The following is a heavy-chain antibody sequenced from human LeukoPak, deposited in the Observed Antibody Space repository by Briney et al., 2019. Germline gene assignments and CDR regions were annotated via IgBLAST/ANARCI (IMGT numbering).Heavy chain of an antibody. CDR1: GLTFSSYA. V-gene: IGHV1-3*01. J-gene: IGHJ6*02. CDR3: ARGTGCTGGSCSYYGMDV. D-gene: IGHD2-15*01. Sequence: ASVKVSCKASGLTFSSYAMHWVRQAPGQRLEWMGWINAGNGNTQYSQKFQGRVTITRDTSASTAYMELSSLRSEDTAVYYCARGTGCTGGSCSYYGMDVWGQGTTVTVSS. CDR2: INAGNGNT.